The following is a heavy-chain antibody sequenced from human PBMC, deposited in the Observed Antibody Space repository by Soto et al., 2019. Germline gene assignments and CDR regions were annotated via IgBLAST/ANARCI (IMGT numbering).Heavy chain of an antibody. J-gene: IGHJ3*02. CDR3: ARGRYYDFPDAFDI. CDR1: GGSISSGGYY. D-gene: IGHD3-22*01. CDR2: IYYSGST. V-gene: IGHV4-31*03. Sequence: SETLSLTCTVSGGSISSGGYYWSWIRQHPGKGLEWIGYIYYSGSTYYNPSLKSRVTISVDTSKNQFSLKLSSVTAADTAVYYCARGRYYDFPDAFDIWGQGTMVTVSS.